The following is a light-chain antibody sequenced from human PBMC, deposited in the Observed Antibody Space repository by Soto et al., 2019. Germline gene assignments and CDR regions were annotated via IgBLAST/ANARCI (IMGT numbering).Light chain of an antibody. Sequence: VLTQSPDILSLSPGQTSTLSCRASQTVITYLAWYQQKPGQSPRLLIFDATKRVTGIPARFSGSGSGTDFTLTIRSLEHEDFAVYYCQQRGTFGGGTKVDIK. CDR2: DAT. CDR3: QQRGT. CDR1: QTVITY. J-gene: IGKJ4*01. V-gene: IGKV3-11*01.